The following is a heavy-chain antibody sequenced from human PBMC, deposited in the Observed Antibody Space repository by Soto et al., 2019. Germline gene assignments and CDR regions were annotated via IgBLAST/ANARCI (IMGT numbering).Heavy chain of an antibody. CDR1: GGSISSGDYS. D-gene: IGHD3-22*01. V-gene: IGHV4-30-2*01. CDR3: ARVRREYDNSGPVDY. J-gene: IGHJ4*02. Sequence: QLQLQESGSGLVKPSQTLSLTCAVSGGSISSGDYSWNWIRQPPGKGLEWIGYIYYGGSTYYNPSIQSRVTMSVDRSRNQFSLKLNSVTAADTAVYYCARVRREYDNSGPVDYWGQGTLVTVSS. CDR2: IYYGGST.